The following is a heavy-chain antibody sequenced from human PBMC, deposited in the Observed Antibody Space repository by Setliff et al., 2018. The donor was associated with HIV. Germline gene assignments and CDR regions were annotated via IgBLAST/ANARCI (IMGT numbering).Heavy chain of an antibody. CDR3: ARRMSSGSYYDY. CDR2: IYSSGST. Sequence: PSETLSLTCTVSGGSISNYYWSWIRQPPGKGLEWIGHIYSSGSTNYNPSLKSRVTISVDTPKNQISLKLSSVTAADTAVYYCARRMSSGSYYDYWGQGTLVTVSS. D-gene: IGHD1-26*01. J-gene: IGHJ4*02. CDR1: GGSISNYY. V-gene: IGHV4-59*08.